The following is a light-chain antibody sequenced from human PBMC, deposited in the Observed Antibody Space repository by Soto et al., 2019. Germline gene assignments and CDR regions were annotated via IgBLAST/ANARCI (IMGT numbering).Light chain of an antibody. CDR1: NSNIGAGYD. J-gene: IGLJ1*01. CDR3: QSYDSSLSGFYV. Sequence: QSVLTQPPSVSGAPGQRVTISCTGSNSNIGAGYDVHWYQQLPGRAPKLLIYANSNRPSGVPDRFSGSRSGTSASLAITGLQAEDEADYSCQSYDSSLSGFYVFGTGTK. CDR2: ANS. V-gene: IGLV1-40*01.